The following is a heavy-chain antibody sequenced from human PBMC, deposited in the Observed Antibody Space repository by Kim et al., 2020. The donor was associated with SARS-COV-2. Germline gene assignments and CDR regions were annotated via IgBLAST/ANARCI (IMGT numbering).Heavy chain of an antibody. CDR1: GFTFSSYG. CDR3: AKDGDVGYTAMVKLTVWHYYYYGMDV. Sequence: GGSLRLSCAASGFTFSSYGMHWVRQAPGKGLEWVAVISYDGSNKYYADSVKGRFTISRDNSKNTLYLQMNSLRAEDTAVYYCAKDGDVGYTAMVKLTVWHYYYYGMDVWGQGTTVTVSS. V-gene: IGHV3-30*18. CDR2: ISYDGSNK. J-gene: IGHJ6*02. D-gene: IGHD5-18*01.